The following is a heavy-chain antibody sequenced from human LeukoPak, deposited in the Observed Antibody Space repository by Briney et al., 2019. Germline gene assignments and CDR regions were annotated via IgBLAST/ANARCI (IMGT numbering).Heavy chain of an antibody. J-gene: IGHJ4*02. V-gene: IGHV1-18*04. Sequence: ASVKVSCKASGHTFSDYYIQWVRQAPGQGLEWMGWISAYNGNTNYAQKLQGRVTMTTDTSTSTAYMELRSLRSDDTAVYYCARGPEGMYFDYWGQGTLVTVSS. CDR2: ISAYNGNT. CDR1: GHTFSDYY. CDR3: ARGPEGMYFDY.